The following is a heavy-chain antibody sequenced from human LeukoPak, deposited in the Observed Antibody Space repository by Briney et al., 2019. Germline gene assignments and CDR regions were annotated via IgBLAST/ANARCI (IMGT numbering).Heavy chain of an antibody. Sequence: PSETLSLTCTVSGGSISSYYWSWIRQPPGKGLEWIGYIYYSGSTNYNPSLKSRVTISVDTSKNQFSLKLSSVTAADTAVYYCATTVDTAMETGDPYYWGQGTLVTVSS. CDR3: ATTVDTAMETGDPYY. J-gene: IGHJ4*02. CDR1: GGSISSYY. D-gene: IGHD5-18*01. V-gene: IGHV4-59*01. CDR2: IYYSGST.